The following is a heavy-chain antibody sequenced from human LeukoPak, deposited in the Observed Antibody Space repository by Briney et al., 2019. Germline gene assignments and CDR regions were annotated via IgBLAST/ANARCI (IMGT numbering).Heavy chain of an antibody. CDR2: INEGGNEK. CDR3: ARHPNSNWDY. D-gene: IGHD6-13*01. CDR1: GFTFRNYW. V-gene: IGHV3-7*03. J-gene: IGHJ4*02. Sequence: GGSLRLSCAAFGFTFRNYWMSWVRQVPGKGLEWVVNINEGGNEKNYVDPVKGRFTASRDNAQNSLYLQMNSLRVEDTAVYYCARHPNSNWDYWGQGTLVTVSS.